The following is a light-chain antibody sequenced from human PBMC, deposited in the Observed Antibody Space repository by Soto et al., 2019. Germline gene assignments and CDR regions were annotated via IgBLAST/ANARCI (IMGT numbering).Light chain of an antibody. J-gene: IGLJ2*01. CDR2: EVT. CDR3: SSYSGTNNVV. Sequence: QSALTQPPSASGSPGQSLTTSCTGTSSDVGGYNYVSWYQQHPGKAPKLIIYEVTKRPSGVPDRFSGSKSGNTASLTVSGLQAEDEADYYCSSYSGTNNVVFGGGTQLTVL. V-gene: IGLV2-8*01. CDR1: SSDVGGYNY.